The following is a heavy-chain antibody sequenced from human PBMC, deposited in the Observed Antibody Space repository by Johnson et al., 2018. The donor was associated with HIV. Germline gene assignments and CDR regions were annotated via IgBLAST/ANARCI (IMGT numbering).Heavy chain of an antibody. J-gene: IGHJ3*02. D-gene: IGHD2-21*01. CDR1: GFTVNTNF. Sequence: VQLVESGGGLIQPGGSLRLSCSVSGFTVNTNFMSWVRQAPGKGLEWVSVLYRGGSPYYADSVKGRFAVSRDNSNNTFYLQMNNLRAEDTALYYCTRGAAHCGGDCWGALDIWGQGTMVTVSS. CDR3: TRGAAHCGGDCWGALDI. V-gene: IGHV3-53*01. CDR2: LYRGGSP.